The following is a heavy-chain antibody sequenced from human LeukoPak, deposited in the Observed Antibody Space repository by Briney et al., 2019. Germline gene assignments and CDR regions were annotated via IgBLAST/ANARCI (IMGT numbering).Heavy chain of an antibody. V-gene: IGHV1-2*02. CDR1: GYTFTGYY. Sequence: ASMKVSCKASGYTFTGYYMHWVRQAPGQGLEWMGWINPNSGGTNYAQKFQGRVTMTRDTSISTAYMELSRLRSDDTAVYYCARADYDFWSGFGSDYWGQGTLVTVSS. CDR3: ARADYDFWSGFGSDY. CDR2: INPNSGGT. D-gene: IGHD3-3*01. J-gene: IGHJ4*02.